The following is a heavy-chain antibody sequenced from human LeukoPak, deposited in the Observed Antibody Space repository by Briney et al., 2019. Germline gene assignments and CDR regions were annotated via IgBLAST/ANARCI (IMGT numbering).Heavy chain of an antibody. Sequence: SETLSLTCTVSGGSISSGGYYWSWIRQHPGKGLEWIGYIYYSGSTYYNPSLKSRVTISVDTSKNQFSLKLSSVTAADTAVYYCARDHEGALSGFDPWGQGTLVTVSS. CDR1: GGSISSGGYY. J-gene: IGHJ5*02. D-gene: IGHD3-16*02. CDR3: ARDHEGALSGFDP. V-gene: IGHV4-31*03. CDR2: IYYSGST.